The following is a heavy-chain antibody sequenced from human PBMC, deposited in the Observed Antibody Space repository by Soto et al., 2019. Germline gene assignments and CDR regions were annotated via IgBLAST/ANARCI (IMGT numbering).Heavy chain of an antibody. CDR1: GFPSSTYA. D-gene: IGHD3-16*02. CDR2: ISESGHHT. CDR3: TKSDGCGGGACYTGTYYYFDV. Sequence: DVQLLESGGGLVEPGGSLTLSCAASGFPSSTYAINWVRQAPGKGPEWVSTISESGHHTHYADSVKGRFTISRDKSKNTLSLQMNSLRVDDTAIYYCTKSDGCGGGACYTGTYYYFDVWGRGTLVTVSS. V-gene: IGHV3-23*01. J-gene: IGHJ2*01.